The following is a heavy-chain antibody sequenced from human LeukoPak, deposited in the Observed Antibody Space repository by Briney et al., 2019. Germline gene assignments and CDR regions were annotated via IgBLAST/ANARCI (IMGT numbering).Heavy chain of an antibody. CDR1: GGTFSSYA. CDR2: IIPIFGTA. V-gene: IGHV1-69*06. Sequence: ASVKVSCKASGGTFSSYAISWVRQAPGQGLEWMGGIIPIFGTANYAQKFQGRVTITVDKSTSTAYMELSSLRSEDTAVYYCARTSGGLPYYYYMDVWGKGTTVTVSS. J-gene: IGHJ6*03. D-gene: IGHD2-8*02. CDR3: ARTSGGLPYYYYMDV.